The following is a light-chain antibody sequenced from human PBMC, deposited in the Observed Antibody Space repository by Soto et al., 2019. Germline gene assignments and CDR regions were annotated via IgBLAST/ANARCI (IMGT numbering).Light chain of an antibody. CDR1: QSISSW. V-gene: IGKV1-12*01. J-gene: IGKJ5*01. CDR3: QQGDSFPIT. CDR2: AAS. Sequence: DIQMTQSPSSVSASVGDRVTITCRASQSISSWLAWYQPKPGTVHKLLIYAASSLQSGVPSRFSGSRARTEFTLTITSLQPEDFGTYYCQQGDSFPITFGQGTRLEIK.